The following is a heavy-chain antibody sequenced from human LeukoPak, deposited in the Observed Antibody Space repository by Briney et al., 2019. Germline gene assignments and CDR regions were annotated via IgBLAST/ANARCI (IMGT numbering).Heavy chain of an antibody. CDR1: GFTLSSHP. CDR2: ISWNSGSI. V-gene: IGHV3-9*01. J-gene: IGHJ4*02. CDR3: AKDPDY. Sequence: PGGSLRLSCAASGFTLSSHPMNWVRQAPGKGLEWVSGISWNSGSIGYADSVKGRFTISRDNAKNSLYLQMNSLRAEDTALYYCAKDPDYWGQGTLVTVSS.